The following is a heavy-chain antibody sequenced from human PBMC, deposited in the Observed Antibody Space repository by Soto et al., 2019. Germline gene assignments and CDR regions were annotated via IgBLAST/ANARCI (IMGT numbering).Heavy chain of an antibody. CDR3: ATSPVDTAMVLDY. Sequence: SETLSLTCAVSGGSISSGGYSWSWIRQPPGKGLEWIGYIYHSGSTYYNPSLKSRVTISVDRSKNQFSLKLSSVTAADTAVYYCATSPVDTAMVLDYWGQGTLVTVSS. V-gene: IGHV4-30-2*01. D-gene: IGHD5-18*01. J-gene: IGHJ4*02. CDR2: IYHSGST. CDR1: GGSISSGGYS.